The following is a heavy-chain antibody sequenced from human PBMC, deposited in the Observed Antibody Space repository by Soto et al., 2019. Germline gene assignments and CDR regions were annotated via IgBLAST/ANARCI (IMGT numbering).Heavy chain of an antibody. J-gene: IGHJ5*02. CDR1: GYTFTSYY. CDR3: ARVPYCSGGRCPNWFDP. CDR2: INPSGGST. Sequence: ASVKVSCKASGYTFTSYYMHWVRQAPGQGLEWMGIINPSGGSTSYGQKFQGRVTMTRDTSTSTVYMELSSLRSEDTAVYYCARVPYCSGGRCPNWFDPWGQGTLVTVSS. D-gene: IGHD2-15*01. V-gene: IGHV1-46*01.